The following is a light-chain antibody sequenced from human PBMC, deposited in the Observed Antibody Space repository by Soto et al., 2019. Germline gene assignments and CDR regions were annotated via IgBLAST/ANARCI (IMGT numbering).Light chain of an antibody. V-gene: IGLV1-40*01. CDR1: SSNIGAGYD. CDR3: QSYDSSLSGSV. CDR2: GNS. J-gene: IGLJ2*01. Sequence: QSVLTQPPSVSGAPGQRVTISCTGSSSNIGAGYDVHWYQQLPGTAPKLLIYGNSNRPSGVPDRFSGSKSGTSASLAITGLQAEDEAVYYWQSYDSSLSGSVFGGGTKLTVL.